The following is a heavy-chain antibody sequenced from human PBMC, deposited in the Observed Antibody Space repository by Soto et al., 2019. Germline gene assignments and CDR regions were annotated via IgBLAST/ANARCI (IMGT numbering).Heavy chain of an antibody. CDR1: GYTFTSYG. V-gene: IGHV1-18*01. D-gene: IGHD3-22*01. Sequence: ASVKVSCKASGYTFTSYGISWVRQAPGQGLEWMGWISACNGNTNYAQKLQGRVTMTTDTSTSTAYMELRSLRSDDTVVYYCARYKGYYDSSGYPHYWGQGTLVTVSS. CDR2: ISACNGNT. CDR3: ARYKGYYDSSGYPHY. J-gene: IGHJ4*02.